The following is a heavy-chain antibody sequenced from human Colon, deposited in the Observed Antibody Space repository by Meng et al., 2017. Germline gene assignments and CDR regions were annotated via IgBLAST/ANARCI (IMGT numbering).Heavy chain of an antibody. J-gene: IGHJ4*02. D-gene: IGHD3-9*01. CDR1: SGSISSSNW. V-gene: IGHV4-4*02. CDR3: VRQGMTSYSWGY. Sequence: QVQVRGSGPGLVKPSGTLSLTCAVSSGSISSSNWWSWVRQPPGKGLEWIGEISQSGTTYYNPSLKSRVTITGDWSKNQFSLNLNSVTAADTALYYCVRQGMTSYSWGYWGQGTLVTVSS. CDR2: ISQSGTT.